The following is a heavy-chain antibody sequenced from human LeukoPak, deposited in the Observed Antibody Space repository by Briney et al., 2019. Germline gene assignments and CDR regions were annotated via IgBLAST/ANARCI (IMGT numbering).Heavy chain of an antibody. D-gene: IGHD1-14*01. CDR2: MSAGGENT. CDR3: TKDAGPTFNWFDP. V-gene: IGHV3-23*01. J-gene: IGHJ5*02. CDR1: GFIFSSYG. Sequence: PGGSLRLSCRASGFIFSSYGMAWVRQAPGKGLEWVSTMSAGGENTHYADSVNGRFTISRDNSKDILYLEMYSLRVEDTAVYYCTKDAGPTFNWFDPWGQGTRVTVPS.